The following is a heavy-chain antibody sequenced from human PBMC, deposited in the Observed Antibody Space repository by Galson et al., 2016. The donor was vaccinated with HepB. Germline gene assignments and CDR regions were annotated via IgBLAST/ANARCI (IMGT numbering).Heavy chain of an antibody. CDR3: ARGRAPKTLDTFDI. J-gene: IGHJ3*02. V-gene: IGHV3-11*06. CDR2: ISHSIGYT. CDR1: GFTFSHLY. Sequence: SLRLSCAASGFTFSHLYMTWMRRAPGKSLEWVSYISHSIGYTDYADSVKGRFFISRDNVRNSLFLQMSSLRAEDTALYFCARGRAPKTLDTFDIWGQGTMVTVSS.